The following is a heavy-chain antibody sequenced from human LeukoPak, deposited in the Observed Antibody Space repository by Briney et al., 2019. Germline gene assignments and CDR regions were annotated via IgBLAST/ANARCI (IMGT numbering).Heavy chain of an antibody. J-gene: IGHJ4*02. CDR1: GGSFSGYY. CDR2: INHSGST. D-gene: IGHD1-26*01. Sequence: PAETLSLTCAVYGGSFSGYYWSWIRQPPGKGLEWIGEINHSGSTNYNPSLKSRVTISVDTSKNQFSLKLSSVTAADTAVYYCARRVVGATTPASNWGQGTLVTVSS. CDR3: ARRVVGATTPASN. V-gene: IGHV4-34*01.